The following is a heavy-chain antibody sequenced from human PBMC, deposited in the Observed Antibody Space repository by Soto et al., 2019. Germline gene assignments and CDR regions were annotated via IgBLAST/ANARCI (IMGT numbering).Heavy chain of an antibody. CDR1: GGTFSSYA. CDR2: IIPIFGTA. CDR3: ARLAYYASSGHTRESGFAFDI. V-gene: IGHV1-69*13. D-gene: IGHD3-22*01. J-gene: IGHJ3*02. Sequence: SVKVSCKASGGTFSSYAISWVRRAPGQGLEWMGGIIPIFGTANYAQKFQGRVTITADESTSTAYMELSSLRSEDTAVYYCARLAYYASSGHTRESGFAFDIWGQGTMVTVSS.